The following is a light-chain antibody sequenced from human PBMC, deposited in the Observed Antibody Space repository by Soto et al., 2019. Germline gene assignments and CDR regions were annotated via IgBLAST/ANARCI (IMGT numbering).Light chain of an antibody. CDR2: RNN. V-gene: IGLV1-44*01. J-gene: IGLJ7*01. CDR1: TSNIESNT. Sequence: QTVVTQPPSASGTPGQRVTISCSGRTSNIESNTVNWYQQLPGMAPKLLIYRNNQRPSGVPDRFSGSKSGTSAALAISGHQYAAEVDYNCATWDDSLHGVVFGGGPPLTVL. CDR3: ATWDDSLHGVV.